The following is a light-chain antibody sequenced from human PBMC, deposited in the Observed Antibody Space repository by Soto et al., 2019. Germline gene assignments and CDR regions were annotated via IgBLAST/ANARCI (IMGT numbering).Light chain of an antibody. CDR1: QSVRSS. CDR3: QQRSSWPLT. CDR2: DAS. J-gene: IGKJ1*01. Sequence: EILLTQSPATLSLSPGERATLSCRASQSVRSSLAWYQQKSGQAPRLLIYDASTRDTGIPGRFSGSGSGTDFTLTISNLEPEDFEGYYCQQRSSWPLTFGQGAKVEIK. V-gene: IGKV3-11*01.